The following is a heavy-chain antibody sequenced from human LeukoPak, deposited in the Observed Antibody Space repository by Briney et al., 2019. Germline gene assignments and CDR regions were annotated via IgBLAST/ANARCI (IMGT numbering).Heavy chain of an antibody. Sequence: GGSLRLSCAAPGFTFSSYAMSWVRQAPGKGLEWVSAISGSGGSTYYADSVKGRFTISRDNFKNTLYLQMNSLRAEDTAVYYCAMDSGAFDIWGQGTMVTVSS. J-gene: IGHJ3*02. CDR3: AMDSGAFDI. CDR1: GFTFSSYA. V-gene: IGHV3-23*01. CDR2: ISGSGGST. D-gene: IGHD2-2*03.